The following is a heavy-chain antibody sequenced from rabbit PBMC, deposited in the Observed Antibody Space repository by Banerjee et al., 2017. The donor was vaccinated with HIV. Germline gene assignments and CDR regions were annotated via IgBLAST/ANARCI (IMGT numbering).Heavy chain of an antibody. CDR1: GFDLSSYYY. CDR3: GRVDRYGGSSYYSLYYFNL. D-gene: IGHD8-1*01. V-gene: IGHV1S43*01. CDR2: IYTSSGST. J-gene: IGHJ4*01. Sequence: QQQLEESGGGLVKPEGSLTLTCKASGFDLSSYYYMCWVRQAPGKGLELIACIYTSSGSTWYASWVNARFTLSRSTSLNTVDLKMTSLTAADTATYFCGRVDRYGGSSYYSLYYFNLWGPGTLVTVS.